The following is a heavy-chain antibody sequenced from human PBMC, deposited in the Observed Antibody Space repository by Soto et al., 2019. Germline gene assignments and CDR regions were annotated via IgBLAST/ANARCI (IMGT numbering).Heavy chain of an antibody. CDR2: INPNSGGT. CDR1: GYTFTGYY. D-gene: IGHD2-2*01. CDR3: ARGYCSSTSCHRDAFDI. J-gene: IGHJ3*02. Sequence: ASVKVSCKASGYTFTGYYMHWVRQAPGQGLEWMGWINPNSGGTNYAQKFQGWVTMTRDTSISTAYMELSRLRSDDTAVYYCARGYCSSTSCHRDAFDIWGQGTMVTVSS. V-gene: IGHV1-2*04.